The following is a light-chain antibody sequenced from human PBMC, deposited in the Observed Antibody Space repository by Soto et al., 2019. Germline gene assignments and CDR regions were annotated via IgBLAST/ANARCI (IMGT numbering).Light chain of an antibody. Sequence: DIQMPHAPYSLSASVGDRVTITCRASPGVSAYLLWYQQRQGTAHQLLIYASSNLLSGVPSRFSGSGSGTNCTLTLSSLQPEYIATYYFQQSYKTPHPFGQGTKRE. CDR3: QQSYKTPHP. CDR1: PGVSAY. V-gene: IGKV1-39*01. J-gene: IGKJ2*01. CDR2: ASS.